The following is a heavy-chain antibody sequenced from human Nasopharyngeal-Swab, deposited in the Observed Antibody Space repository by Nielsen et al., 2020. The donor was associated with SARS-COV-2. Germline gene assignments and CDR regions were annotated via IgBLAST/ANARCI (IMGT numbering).Heavy chain of an antibody. CDR1: GYIFARYY. CDR2: IGAYNGNT. CDR3: ARHGVAEDY. Sequence: ASVKVSCKASGYIFARYYISWVRQARGQGLEWMGWIGAYNGNTNYAQKFQDRVTMTTDTSTSTVYMELRSLRSDDTAVYYCARHGVAEDYWGQGTLVTVSS. V-gene: IGHV1-18*01. D-gene: IGHD3-3*01. J-gene: IGHJ4*02.